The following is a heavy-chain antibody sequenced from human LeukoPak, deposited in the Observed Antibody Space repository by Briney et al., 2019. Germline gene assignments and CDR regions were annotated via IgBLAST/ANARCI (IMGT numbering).Heavy chain of an antibody. J-gene: IGHJ6*02. D-gene: IGHD3-10*01. V-gene: IGHV4-34*01. CDR2: INHSGST. Sequence: PSETLSLTCAVYGGSFSGYYWSWIRQPPGKGLEWIGEINHSGSTNYNPSLKGRVTISVDTSKNQFSLKLSSVTAADTAVYYCLRGKAAPSGSGSYYSSNYYYYGMDVWGQGTTVTVSS. CDR1: GGSFSGYY. CDR3: LRGKAAPSGSGSYYSSNYYYYGMDV.